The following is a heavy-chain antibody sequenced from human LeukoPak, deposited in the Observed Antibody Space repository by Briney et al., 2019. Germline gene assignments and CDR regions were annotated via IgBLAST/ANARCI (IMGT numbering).Heavy chain of an antibody. CDR2: INPNSGGT. CDR3: ARVGYYESSGYYEY. J-gene: IGHJ4*02. Sequence: ASVKVSCKASGYTFTSHYMHWARQAPGQGLEWMGRINPNSGGTNYAQKFQGRVTMTRDTSISTVYMELSRLRSDDTAVYYCARVGYYESSGYYEYWGQGTLVTVSS. CDR1: GYTFTSHY. V-gene: IGHV1-2*06. D-gene: IGHD3-22*01.